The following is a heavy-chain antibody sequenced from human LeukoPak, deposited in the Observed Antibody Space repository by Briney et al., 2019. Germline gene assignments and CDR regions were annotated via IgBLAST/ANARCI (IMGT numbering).Heavy chain of an antibody. CDR2: IYSSGIT. V-gene: IGHV3-53*01. J-gene: IGHJ4*02. CDR3: ARERDYSGWQFDY. D-gene: IGHD6-19*01. Sequence: QPGGSLRLSCAASGFTVSSNYMTWVPQAPGKGLEWVSVIYSSGITYYADSVKGRFTISRDNSKNTLYLQMNSLRAEDTAVYYCARERDYSGWQFDYWGQGTLVTVSS. CDR1: GFTVSSNY.